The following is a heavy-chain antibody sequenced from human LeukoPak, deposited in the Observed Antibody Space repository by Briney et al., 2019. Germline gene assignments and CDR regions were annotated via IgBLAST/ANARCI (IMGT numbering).Heavy chain of an antibody. CDR3: AKDLYNYDFWSGYYMALDY. D-gene: IGHD3-3*01. CDR1: VFTFSSYG. Sequence: GGSLRLSCAASVFTFSSYGRHWVRQAPGKGLEWVAFIRYDGSNKYYADSVKGRFTISRDNSKNTLYLQMNSLRAEDTAVYYCAKDLYNYDFWSGYYMALDYWGQGTLVTVSS. V-gene: IGHV3-30*02. J-gene: IGHJ4*02. CDR2: IRYDGSNK.